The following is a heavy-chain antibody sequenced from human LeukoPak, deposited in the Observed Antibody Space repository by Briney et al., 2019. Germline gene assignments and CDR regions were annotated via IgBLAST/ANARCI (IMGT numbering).Heavy chain of an antibody. CDR3: ARGDIQTTALDY. D-gene: IGHD2-15*01. CDR2: IYYSGST. V-gene: IGHV4-59*01. Sequence: SETLSLTCTVSGGSISSYYWSWLRQPPGKGLEWIGYIYYSGSTNYNPSLKSRVTISVDTSKNQFSLKLSSVTAADTAVYYCARGDIQTTALDYWGQGTLVTVSS. J-gene: IGHJ4*02. CDR1: GGSISSYY.